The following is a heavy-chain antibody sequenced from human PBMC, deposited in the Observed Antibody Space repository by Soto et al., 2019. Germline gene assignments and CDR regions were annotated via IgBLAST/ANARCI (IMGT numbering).Heavy chain of an antibody. CDR3: AKHLPSKTNQRLWADAFHS. Sequence: EVRLLESGGGLVQPGGSLRLSCAASGFTFPNYAMSWVRQAPGKGLEWVSVVTGRASSTYYADSVEGRFTISRDTSRKTLFLHMNSLGAEDPAVYYCAKHLPSKTNQRLWADAFHSWGRGTNLTVSS. CDR2: VTGRASST. CDR1: GFTFPNYA. J-gene: IGHJ3*02. D-gene: IGHD2-2*01. V-gene: IGHV3-23*01.